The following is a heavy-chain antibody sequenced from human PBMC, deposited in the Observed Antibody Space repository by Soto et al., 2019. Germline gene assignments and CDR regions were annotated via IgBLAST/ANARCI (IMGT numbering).Heavy chain of an antibody. CDR3: AREGASGFGMDV. J-gene: IGHJ6*02. CDR1: GGSITSYY. Sequence: QVQLQESGPGLVKPSETLSLTCNVSGGSITSYYWSWVRQPAGKPLEWIGRIYTSGSTNYNPSLKSRVSMSVDTSKNQFSLEVTSVTAADTAVYYCAREGASGFGMDVWGLGTTVTVSS. CDR2: IYTSGST. D-gene: IGHD1-26*01. V-gene: IGHV4-4*07.